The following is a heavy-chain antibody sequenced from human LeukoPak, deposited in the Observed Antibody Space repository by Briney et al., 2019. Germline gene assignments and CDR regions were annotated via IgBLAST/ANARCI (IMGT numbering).Heavy chain of an antibody. Sequence: GGSLRLSCAASGFTFSNYEMNWVRQAPGKGLEWVSYISSSSTTIYYADSVKGRFTISRDNAKDSLYLQMNGLRAEDTAVYYCARDTGGRGWFDPWGQGTLVTVSS. V-gene: IGHV3-48*03. CDR2: ISSSSTTI. CDR3: ARDTGGRGWFDP. CDR1: GFTFSNYE. J-gene: IGHJ5*02. D-gene: IGHD2-8*02.